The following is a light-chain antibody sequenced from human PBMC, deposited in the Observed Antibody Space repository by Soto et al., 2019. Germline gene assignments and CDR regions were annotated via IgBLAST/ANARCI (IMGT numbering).Light chain of an antibody. V-gene: IGKV1-6*01. Sequence: AIHLTQSPSSLSASVLYRVTITFRASQGIRGALGWYHQKPGKVPNLLIYAASTLQSGVPSRFSGSGFGTDFTLTISSLQPGDFATYYGQHYNTYPWTFGQGPRWIS. J-gene: IGKJ1*01. CDR2: AAS. CDR3: QHYNTYPWT. CDR1: QGIRGA.